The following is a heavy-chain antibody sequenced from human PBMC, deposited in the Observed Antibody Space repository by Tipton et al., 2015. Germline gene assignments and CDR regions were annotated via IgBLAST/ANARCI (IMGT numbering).Heavy chain of an antibody. J-gene: IGHJ4*02. CDR3: ARVPFDYFDY. CDR2: IFYSGST. V-gene: IGHV4-61*01. Sequence: TLSLTCTVSGGSVSSNNYFWSWIRQPPGKGLEWIGYIFYSGSTSYNPSLKSRIIISIDTSKNQFSLKLSSVTAADTAVYYCARVPFDYFDYWGQGILVTVSS. CDR1: GGSVSSNNYF.